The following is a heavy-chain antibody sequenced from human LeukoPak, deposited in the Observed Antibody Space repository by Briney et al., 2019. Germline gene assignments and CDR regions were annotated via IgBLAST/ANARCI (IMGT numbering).Heavy chain of an antibody. CDR2: ISYVGSNK. D-gene: IGHD2-2*01. CDR3: AKDWGQVPASSH. J-gene: IGHJ1*01. Sequence: PGRSLRLSCAASGFTFSSYAMHWVRQAPGKGLEWVAVISYVGSNKYYADSVKGRFTISRDNSKNTLYLQMNSLRAEDTAVYYCAKDWGQVPASSHWGQGTLVTVSS. CDR1: GFTFSSYA. V-gene: IGHV3-30-3*01.